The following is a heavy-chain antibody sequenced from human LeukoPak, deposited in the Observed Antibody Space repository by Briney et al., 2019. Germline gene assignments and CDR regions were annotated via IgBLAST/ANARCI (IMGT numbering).Heavy chain of an antibody. CDR2: IYSGGST. D-gene: IGHD6-6*01. Sequence: GGSLRLACAASGFTVSSTYMSWVRQAPGKGLEWVSVIYSGGSTYYADSVKGRFTISRDNSKNTLYLQMNSLRAEDTAVYYCARDRLYSSSSEDYWGQGTLVTVSS. CDR1: GFTVSSTY. CDR3: ARDRLYSSSSEDY. J-gene: IGHJ4*02. V-gene: IGHV3-53*01.